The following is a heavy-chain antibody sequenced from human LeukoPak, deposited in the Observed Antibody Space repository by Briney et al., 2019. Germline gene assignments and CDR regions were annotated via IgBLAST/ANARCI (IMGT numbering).Heavy chain of an antibody. D-gene: IGHD1-26*01. J-gene: IGHJ4*02. CDR1: RGSLSGYS. V-gene: IGHV4-34*01. CDR3: ARDTEVGGTVALGFDY. CDR2: VNESGKP. Sequence: SETLSLTCSVSRGSLSGYSWTWIRQSPGKGLEWIGEVNESGKPKYTPSLKSRLTILRDTSKKQFSLELRSLTAADTAVYYCARDTEVGGTVALGFDYWGQGTLVTVSS.